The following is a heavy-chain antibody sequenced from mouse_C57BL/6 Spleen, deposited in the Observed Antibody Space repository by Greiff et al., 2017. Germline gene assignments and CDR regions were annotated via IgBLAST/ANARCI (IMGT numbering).Heavy chain of an antibody. Sequence: EVQLQQSGPELVKPGASVKISCKASGYTFTDYYMNWVKQSHGKSLEWIGDINPNNGGTSYNQKFKGKATLTVDKSSSTAYMELRSLTSEDSAVYYCARSHTVVATPFDYWGQGTTLTVSS. CDR1: GYTFTDYY. CDR3: ARSHTVVATPFDY. D-gene: IGHD1-1*01. CDR2: INPNNGGT. V-gene: IGHV1-26*01. J-gene: IGHJ2*01.